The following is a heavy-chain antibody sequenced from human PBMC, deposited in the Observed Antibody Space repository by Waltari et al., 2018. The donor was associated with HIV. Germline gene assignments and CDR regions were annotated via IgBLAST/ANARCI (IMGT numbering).Heavy chain of an antibody. CDR1: GFTLGSYR. CDR3: ARVDYYHSTKSRYFDS. D-gene: IGHD3-22*01. V-gene: IGHV3-21*01. CDR2: ISSSSSYI. Sequence: EVQLVESGGGLVKPGGALRLSRAAAGFTLGSYRLNWVRQAPGKGLEWVSSISSSSSYIYYADSVKGRFTISRDNAKNSLYLQMNSLRAEDTAVYYCARVDYYHSTKSRYFDSWGQGTLVTVSS. J-gene: IGHJ4*02.